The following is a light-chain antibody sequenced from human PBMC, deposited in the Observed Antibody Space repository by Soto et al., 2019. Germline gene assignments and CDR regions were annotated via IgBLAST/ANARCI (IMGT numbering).Light chain of an antibody. CDR3: SSFTSSSTWV. V-gene: IGLV2-14*01. Sequence: QSVLTQPASVSGSPGQSITISCTGTSSDVGGYNYVSWYQQHPGKAPKLMIYEVTNRPSGVSNRFAGSKSGNTASLTISGLQADHEADYYCSSFTSSSTWVFGGGTKVTVL. J-gene: IGLJ3*02. CDR2: EVT. CDR1: SSDVGGYNY.